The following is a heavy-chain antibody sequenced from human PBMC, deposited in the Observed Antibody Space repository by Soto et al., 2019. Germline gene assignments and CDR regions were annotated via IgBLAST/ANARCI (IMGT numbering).Heavy chain of an antibody. CDR3: ARDLGFWSGPNHSGGMDV. Sequence: GASVKVSCKASGYTFTSYYMHWVRQAPGQGLEWMGIINPSGGSTSYAQKFQGRVTMTRDTSTSTVYMELSSLRSEDTAVYYCARDLGFWSGPNHSGGMDVWGQGTTVTVSS. D-gene: IGHD3-3*01. J-gene: IGHJ6*02. CDR1: GYTFTSYY. V-gene: IGHV1-46*01. CDR2: INPSGGST.